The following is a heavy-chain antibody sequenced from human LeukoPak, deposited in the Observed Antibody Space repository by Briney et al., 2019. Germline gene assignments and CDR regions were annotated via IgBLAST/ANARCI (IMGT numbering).Heavy chain of an antibody. Sequence: SETLSLTCAVYGGSFSGYYWSWIRQPPGKGLEWIGEINHSGSTNYNPSLKSRVTMSLDTSKNQFSLRLSSVTAADTAVYYCASGGDYVFDYWGQGTLVTVSS. CDR2: INHSGST. CDR1: GGSFSGYY. J-gene: IGHJ4*02. V-gene: IGHV4-34*01. CDR3: ASGGDYVFDY. D-gene: IGHD4-17*01.